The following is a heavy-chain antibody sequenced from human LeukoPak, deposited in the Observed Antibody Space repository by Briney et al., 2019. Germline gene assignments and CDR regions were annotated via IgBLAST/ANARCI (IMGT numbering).Heavy chain of an antibody. Sequence: GGSLRLSCAASGFTFSNYAVNWIRQAPGKGLKWVSVISGSGSSIYYTDSVKGRFTVSRDNSKNTLYLQMNSLRAEDTAVYYCAMGATSWSGYSFPKIFQHWGRGTLVTVSS. D-gene: IGHD3-3*01. CDR3: AMGATSWSGYSFPKIFQH. V-gene: IGHV3-23*01. CDR2: ISGSGSSI. CDR1: GFTFSNYA. J-gene: IGHJ1*01.